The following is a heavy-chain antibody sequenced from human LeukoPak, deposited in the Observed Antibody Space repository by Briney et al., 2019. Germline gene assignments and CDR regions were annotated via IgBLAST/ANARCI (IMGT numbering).Heavy chain of an antibody. CDR1: GYSSTSYW. CDR2: IYPGDSDT. D-gene: IGHD2-2*01. CDR3: ARQTYCSSTSCQGWFDP. V-gene: IGHV5-51*01. Sequence: GESLKISCKGSGYSSTSYWIGWVRQMPGKGLEWMGIIYPGDSDTRYSPSFQGQVTISADKSISTAYLQWSSLKASDTAMYYCARQTYCSSTSCQGWFDPWGQGTLVTVSS. J-gene: IGHJ5*02.